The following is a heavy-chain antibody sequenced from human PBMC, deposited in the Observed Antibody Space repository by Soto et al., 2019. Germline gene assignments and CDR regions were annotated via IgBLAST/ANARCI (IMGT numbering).Heavy chain of an antibody. Sequence: QVQLVESGGGVVQPGRSLRLSCAASGFTFSTYGMHWVRQAPGKGLEWVAVIWYDGRNKYYGDSVKGRFIISRDNSKNTLYLQMNSLRAEDTAVYYCVSVAGSGSFGGKYYFDYWGQGTLVTVSS. V-gene: IGHV3-33*01. CDR2: IWYDGRNK. CDR1: GFTFSTYG. CDR3: VSVAGSGSFGGKYYFDY. D-gene: IGHD3-10*01. J-gene: IGHJ4*02.